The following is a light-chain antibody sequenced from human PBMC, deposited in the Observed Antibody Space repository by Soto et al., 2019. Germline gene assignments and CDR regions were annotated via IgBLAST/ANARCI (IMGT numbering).Light chain of an antibody. CDR3: QQYGSSPNT. CDR1: QIVTTSY. Sequence: EIVLTQSPGTLSLSPGERATLSCRASQIVTTSYVAWYQQKPGQAPRLLMYGASHRATGIPGRFSGSGSGTDFTLTISRLEPEDFAVYYCQQYGSSPNTLGQGTKLEIK. V-gene: IGKV3-20*01. CDR2: GAS. J-gene: IGKJ2*01.